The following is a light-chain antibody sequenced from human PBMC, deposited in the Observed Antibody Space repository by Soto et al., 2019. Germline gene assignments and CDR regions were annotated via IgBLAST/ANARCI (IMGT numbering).Light chain of an antibody. V-gene: IGKV3-15*01. CDR2: GSS. Sequence: IVRTQSPVTLSVSPGERATLSCRARQSVSTNLAWYQQNLGQAPRVLIYGSSSRATGVPTRFSGSGSGTEFTLTINSLQSEDSGIYYCLQDNNWPLSTFGQGTRLEIK. CDR3: LQDNNWPLST. CDR1: QSVSTN. J-gene: IGKJ5*01.